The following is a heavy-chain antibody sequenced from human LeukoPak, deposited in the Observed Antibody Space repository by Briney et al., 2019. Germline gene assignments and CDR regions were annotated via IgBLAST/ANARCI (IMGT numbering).Heavy chain of an antibody. CDR3: ARLRGNFYWYFDL. Sequence: SETLSLTCTVSGGSISSGGYYWGWIRQPPGKGLEWIGSIYYSGSTYYNPSLKSRVTISVDTSKNQFSLKLSSVTAADTAVYYCARLRGNFYWYFDLWGRGTLVTVSS. V-gene: IGHV4-39*01. CDR2: IYYSGST. J-gene: IGHJ2*01. D-gene: IGHD4-23*01. CDR1: GGSISSGGYY.